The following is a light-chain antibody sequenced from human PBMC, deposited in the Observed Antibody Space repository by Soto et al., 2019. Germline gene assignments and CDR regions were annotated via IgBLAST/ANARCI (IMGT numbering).Light chain of an antibody. CDR2: EVT. Sequence: QSVLTQPPSASGSPGQSVIISCTGTSSDVGGYNYVSWYQQHPGKAPKLIIYEVTKRPSGVPYRFSGSKSGNTASLTVSGLQTEDEADYYCSSYGGFNNVLFGAGTKLTVL. J-gene: IGLJ2*01. CDR3: SSYGGFNNVL. CDR1: SSDVGGYNY. V-gene: IGLV2-8*01.